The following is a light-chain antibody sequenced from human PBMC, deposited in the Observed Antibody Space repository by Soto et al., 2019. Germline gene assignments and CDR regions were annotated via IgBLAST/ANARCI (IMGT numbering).Light chain of an antibody. CDR3: QHYHRWPPFT. CDR2: GSS. J-gene: IGKJ3*01. V-gene: IGKV3-15*01. CDR1: QNIADY. Sequence: EIALTQSPATLSVSPGEKATLSCRASQNIADYLIWYQQRPGQAPRVLMHGSSTRTAGVPARFSGGGSWTEFAHTISSPESEDSGISYCQHYHRWPPFTFGTGTKVEI.